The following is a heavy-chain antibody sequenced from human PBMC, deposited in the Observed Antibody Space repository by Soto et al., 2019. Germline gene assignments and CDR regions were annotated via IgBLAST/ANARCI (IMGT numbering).Heavy chain of an antibody. CDR2: INPSGGST. CDR1: GYTFTSYY. V-gene: IGHV1-46*01. CDR3: ARSDIVLMVYVTFPGMDV. J-gene: IGHJ6*02. D-gene: IGHD2-8*01. Sequence: ASVKVSCKASGYTFTSYYMHWVRQAPGQGLEWMGIINPSGGSTSYAQKFQGRVTMTRDTSTRTVYMELSSLRSEDTAVCYCARSDIVLMVYVTFPGMDVWGQGTTVTVSS.